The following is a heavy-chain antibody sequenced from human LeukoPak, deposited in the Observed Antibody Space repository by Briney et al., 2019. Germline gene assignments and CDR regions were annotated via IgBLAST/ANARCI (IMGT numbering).Heavy chain of an antibody. Sequence: ASVKVSCKASGGTFSSYAISWVRQAPGQGLEWMGRIIPILGIANYAQKFQGRVTITADKSTSTAYMELSSLRSEDTAVYYCARELGGILTGYGMDVWGQGTTVTVSS. CDR3: ARELGGILTGYGMDV. V-gene: IGHV1-69*04. CDR1: GGTFSSYA. D-gene: IGHD3-9*01. J-gene: IGHJ6*02. CDR2: IIPILGIA.